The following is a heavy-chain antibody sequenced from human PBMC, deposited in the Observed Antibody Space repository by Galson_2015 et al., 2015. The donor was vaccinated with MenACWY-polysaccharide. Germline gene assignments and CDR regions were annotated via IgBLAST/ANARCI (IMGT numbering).Heavy chain of an antibody. V-gene: IGHV4-31*03. CDR2: ILNNGRP. D-gene: IGHD3-3*01. Sequence: LTCSVSGDSITSAGYYWTWIRQHPETGLEWIGYILNNGRPKSNPSLRSRVTFSSDTSTNRFSLQLTSVTAADTATYYCAGIPSTMSSFGWFDPWGQGILVTVSS. J-gene: IGHJ5*02. CDR1: GDSITSAGYY. CDR3: AGIPSTMSSFGWFDP.